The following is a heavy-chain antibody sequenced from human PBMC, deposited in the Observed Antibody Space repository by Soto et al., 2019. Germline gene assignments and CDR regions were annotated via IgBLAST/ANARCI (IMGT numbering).Heavy chain of an antibody. D-gene: IGHD6-13*01. V-gene: IGHV3-11*06. Sequence: GGSLRLSCAASGFTFSDYYMIWIRQAPGKGLEWVSYISGTSTYINYADSVKGRFTISRDNAKNSLYLQMNSLRDEDTAVYYCARDVQQLASYWGQGTLVAVSS. CDR1: GFTFSDYY. CDR3: ARDVQQLASY. CDR2: ISGTSTYI. J-gene: IGHJ4*02.